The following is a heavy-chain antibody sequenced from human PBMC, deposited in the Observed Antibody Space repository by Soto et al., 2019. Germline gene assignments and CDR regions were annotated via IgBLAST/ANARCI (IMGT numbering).Heavy chain of an antibody. J-gene: IGHJ6*02. CDR2: ISSSSSYI. Sequence: EVQLVESGGGLVKPGGSLRLSCAASGFTFSSYSMNWVRQAPGQGLEWVSSISSSSSYIYYADSVKGRFTISRDNAKNSLYLQMNSLRAEDTAVYYCAKGGRAYYYYYGMDVWGQGTTVTVSS. CDR1: GFTFSSYS. V-gene: IGHV3-21*01. CDR3: AKGGRAYYYYYGMDV. D-gene: IGHD3-10*01.